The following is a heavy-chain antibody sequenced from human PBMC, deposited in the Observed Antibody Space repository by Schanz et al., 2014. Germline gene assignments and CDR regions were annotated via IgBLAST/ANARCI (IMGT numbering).Heavy chain of an antibody. D-gene: IGHD2-15*01. CDR2: ISHSGGSK. V-gene: IGHV3-23*01. CDR1: GFTFSSYA. CDR3: AKGMRYCSGGTCYDYYYYGLDV. J-gene: IGHJ6*02. Sequence: EGQLLESGGGLIQPGGSLRLSCAASGFTFSSYAMTWVRQAPGQGLEWVSSISHSGGSKYYADSVKGRFTISRDNSENTLYLQMNSLSADDTAVFYCAKGMRYCSGGTCYDYYYYGLDVWGQGTTVTVSS.